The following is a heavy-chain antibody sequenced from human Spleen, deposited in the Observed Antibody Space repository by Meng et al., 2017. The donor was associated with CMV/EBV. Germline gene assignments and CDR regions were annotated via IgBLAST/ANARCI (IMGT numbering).Heavy chain of an antibody. V-gene: IGHV3-23*01. CDR3: AKGYSSSRGRFDY. CDR1: GFTLSSYS. D-gene: IGHD6-13*01. J-gene: IGHJ4*02. Sequence: GGSLRLSCAASGFTLSSYSMNWVRQAPGKGLECVSGVSGSGGDTYYADSVKGRFTISRENSKNTLYLQMNSLRAEDTAVYYCAKGYSSSRGRFDYWGQGTLVTVSS. CDR2: VSGSGGDT.